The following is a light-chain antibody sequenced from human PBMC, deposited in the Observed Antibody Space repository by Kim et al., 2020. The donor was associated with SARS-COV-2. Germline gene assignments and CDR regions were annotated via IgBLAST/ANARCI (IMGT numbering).Light chain of an antibody. Sequence: SYELTQPPSVSVSPGQTASITCSGDKLGDKYASWYQQKPGQSPALVVYQDNKRPSGIPERFSGSNSGNTATLTISGTRAMDVADFHCHTWDSSSRHAVFG. V-gene: IGLV3-1*01. CDR3: HTWDSSSRHAV. CDR2: QDN. CDR1: KLGDKY. J-gene: IGLJ2*01.